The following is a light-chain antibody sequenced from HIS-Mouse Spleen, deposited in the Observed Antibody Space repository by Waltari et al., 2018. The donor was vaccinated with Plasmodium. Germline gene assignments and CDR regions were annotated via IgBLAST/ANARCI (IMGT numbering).Light chain of an antibody. CDR2: GKN. V-gene: IGLV3-19*01. Sequence: SSELTQDPAVSVALGQTVRITCQGDSLRSYYASWYQQKPGQAPVLVIYGKNNRPSGIPDRFSSSISGNTASLTITGAQAEDEADYYCNSRDSSGNHLYVFGTGTKVTVL. CDR3: NSRDSSGNHLYV. J-gene: IGLJ1*01. CDR1: SLRSYY.